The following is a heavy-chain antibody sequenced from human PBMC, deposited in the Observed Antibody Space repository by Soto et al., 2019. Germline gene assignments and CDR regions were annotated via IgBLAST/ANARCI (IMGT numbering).Heavy chain of an antibody. V-gene: IGHV4-30-4*01. J-gene: IGHJ3*02. CDR2: IYYSGST. CDR3: ARDQPRSMTTVTTFAFDI. Sequence: QVQLQESGPGLVKPSQTLSLTCTVSGGSISSGDYYWSWIRQPPGKGLEWIGYIYYSGSTYYNPSLKSRVTISVDTFKNQFSLKLSSVTAADTAVYYCARDQPRSMTTVTTFAFDIWGQGTMVTVSS. CDR1: GGSISSGDYY. D-gene: IGHD4-4*01.